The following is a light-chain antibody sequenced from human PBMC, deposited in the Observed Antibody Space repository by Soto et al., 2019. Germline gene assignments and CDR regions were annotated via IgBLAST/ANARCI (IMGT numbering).Light chain of an antibody. J-gene: IGKJ2*01. Sequence: DLVMTQSPLSLPVTPGEPASISCKSSQSLLHSNGYNYFDWYLQKPGQSPQVLIYLGSNRASGVPDRFSGSGSGTDFTLKISRVEAEDVGVYYCMQVLETPYTFGQGTKLEI. CDR1: QSLLHSNGYNY. CDR3: MQVLETPYT. CDR2: LGS. V-gene: IGKV2-28*01.